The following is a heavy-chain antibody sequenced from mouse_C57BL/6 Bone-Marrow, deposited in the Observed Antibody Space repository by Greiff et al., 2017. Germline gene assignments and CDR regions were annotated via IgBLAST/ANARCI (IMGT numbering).Heavy chain of an antibody. D-gene: IGHD2-4*01. CDR3: TLMITTLYYYAMDY. V-gene: IGHV14-4*01. J-gene: IGHJ4*01. Sequence: DVQLQESGAELVRPGASVKLSCTASGFNIKDDYMHWVKQRPEQGLEWIGWIDPENGDTEYASKFQGKATITADTSSNTAYLQLSSLTSEDTAVYYCTLMITTLYYYAMDYWGQGTSVTVSS. CDR1: GFNIKDDY. CDR2: IDPENGDT.